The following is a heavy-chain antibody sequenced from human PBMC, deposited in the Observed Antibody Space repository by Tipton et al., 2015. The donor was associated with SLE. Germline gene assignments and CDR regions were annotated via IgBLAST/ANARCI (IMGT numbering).Heavy chain of an antibody. Sequence: LRLSCTVSGGSVSSSSYYWAWIRQPPGKGLEWIGNIYYSGSTYYNPSLKSQVTISVDTSKNQFSLKLSSVTAADTAVYYCARHDSFDWLLPKAWGQGTLVTVSS. CDR1: GGSVSSSSYY. J-gene: IGHJ4*02. CDR3: ARHDSFDWLLPKA. D-gene: IGHD3-9*01. CDR2: IYYSGST. V-gene: IGHV4-39*01.